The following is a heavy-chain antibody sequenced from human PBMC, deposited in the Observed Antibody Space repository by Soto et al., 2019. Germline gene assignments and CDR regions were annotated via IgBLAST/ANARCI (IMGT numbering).Heavy chain of an antibody. D-gene: IGHD6-19*01. V-gene: IGHV6-1*01. CDR3: ARDRAVAGQRDYYYRMDV. J-gene: IGHJ6*02. Sequence: SHTLSITCAISGDSVSSNSAAWNWLRQSPSKGLEWLGRTYYRSKWYNDYAVSVKSRITINPDTSKNQFSLQLNSVTPEDTAVYYCARDRAVAGQRDYYYRMDVCGQGSAVTVFS. CDR2: TYYRSKWYN. CDR1: GDSVSSNSAA.